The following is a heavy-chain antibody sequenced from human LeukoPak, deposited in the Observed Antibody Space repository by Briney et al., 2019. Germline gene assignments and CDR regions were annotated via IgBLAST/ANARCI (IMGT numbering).Heavy chain of an antibody. CDR1: GGSISSGDYY. Sequence: PSETLSLTCTVSGGSISSGDYYWSWIRQPPGKGLEWIGYIYYSGSTYYNPSLKSRVTISVDTSKNQFSLKLSSVTAADTAVYYCAREAGPSIEYFQHWGQGTLVTVSS. CDR3: AREAGPSIEYFQH. J-gene: IGHJ1*01. V-gene: IGHV4-30-4*01. D-gene: IGHD6-13*01. CDR2: IYYSGST.